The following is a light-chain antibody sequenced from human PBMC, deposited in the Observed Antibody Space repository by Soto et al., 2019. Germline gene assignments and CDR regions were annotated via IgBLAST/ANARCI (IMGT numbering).Light chain of an antibody. CDR2: GAS. V-gene: IGKV1-39*01. CDR1: QTISNS. J-gene: IGKJ4*01. Sequence: DIQMTQSPSSLSASVGDRVTITCRATQTISNSLNWYQQRPGKAPNLLIYGASTLQGGVPSRFSGGGSGTDFTLTINSLQPEDFDTYYCQQANSFPLTLGGGTKVDIK. CDR3: QQANSFPLT.